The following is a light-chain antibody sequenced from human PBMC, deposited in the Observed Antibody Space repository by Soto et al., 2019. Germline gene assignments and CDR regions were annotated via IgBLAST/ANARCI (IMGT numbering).Light chain of an antibody. Sequence: DIPLTQAPSTLAGPLGDRITITCLASQTISSWFAWYQQKPGKAPKLLIYMASTLKSGVPSRFSGSGSGTDFTLTISSLQPDDFATYYCQHYNSYSESFGQGSKVDI. V-gene: IGKV1-5*03. CDR1: QTISSW. CDR3: QHYNSYSES. J-gene: IGKJ1*01. CDR2: MAS.